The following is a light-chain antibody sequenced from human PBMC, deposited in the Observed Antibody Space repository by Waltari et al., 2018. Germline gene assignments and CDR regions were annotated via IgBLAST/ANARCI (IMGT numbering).Light chain of an antibody. CDR1: QSVSSSY. CDR2: GAS. Sequence: IVLTQSPGTLSLSPGERATLPCRASQSVSSSYLARYQQKPGQAPRLLIYGASSRATGIPDRFSGSGSGTDFTLTISRLEPEDFAVYYCQQYGSSPRTFGQGTKVEIK. J-gene: IGKJ1*01. V-gene: IGKV3-20*01. CDR3: QQYGSSPRT.